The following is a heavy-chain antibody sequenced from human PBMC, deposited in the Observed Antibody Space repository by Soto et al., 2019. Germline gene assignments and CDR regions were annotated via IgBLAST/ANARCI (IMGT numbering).Heavy chain of an antibody. CDR2: ISYDGSNK. CDR3: ARVHCSSTSCYARVVYYGMDV. CDR1: GFTFSSYA. D-gene: IGHD2-2*01. V-gene: IGHV3-30-3*01. J-gene: IGHJ6*02. Sequence: GGSLRLSCAASGFTFSSYAMHWVRQAPGKGLEWVAVISYDGSNKYYADSVKGRFTISRDNSKNTLYLQMNSLRAEDTAVYYCARVHCSSTSCYARVVYYGMDVWGQGTTVTVSS.